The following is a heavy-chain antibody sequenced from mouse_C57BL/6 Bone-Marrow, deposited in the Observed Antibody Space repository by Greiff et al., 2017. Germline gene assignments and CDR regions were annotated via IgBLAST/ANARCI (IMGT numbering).Heavy chain of an antibody. J-gene: IGHJ4*01. D-gene: IGHD1-1*01. CDR2: IDPSDSYT. Sequence: VQLQQPGAELVMPGASVKLSCKASGYTFTSYWMHWVKQRPGQGLEWIGEIDPSDSYTNYNEKFKGKSKLTVDKSSSTAYMQLSSLTSEDSAVYYCARVTTVVARAMDYWGQGTSVTVSS. V-gene: IGHV1-69*01. CDR3: ARVTTVVARAMDY. CDR1: GYTFTSYW.